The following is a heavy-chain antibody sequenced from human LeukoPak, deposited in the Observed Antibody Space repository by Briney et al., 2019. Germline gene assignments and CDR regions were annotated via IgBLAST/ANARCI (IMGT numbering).Heavy chain of an antibody. CDR2: IDASGGAT. CDR3: AKGSGSGWYGWFAP. V-gene: IGHV3-23*01. D-gene: IGHD6-19*01. Sequence: GESLGLSCAASGFSFSDYAMYWVRQAPGKGLEWVSTIDASGGATYYADSVEGRFTISRDNSKNTFYLQMNSLRAEDTAVYYCAKGSGSGWYGWFAPWGQGTLVTVSS. CDR1: GFSFSDYA. J-gene: IGHJ5*02.